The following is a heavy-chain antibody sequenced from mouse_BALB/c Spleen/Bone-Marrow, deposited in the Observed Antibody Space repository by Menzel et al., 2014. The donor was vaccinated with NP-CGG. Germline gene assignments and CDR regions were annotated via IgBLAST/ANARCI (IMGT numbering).Heavy chain of an antibody. CDR1: GFNIKDTY. V-gene: IGHV14-3*02. D-gene: IGHD2-14*01. CDR2: IDPANVNT. J-gene: IGHJ2*01. Sequence: EVQLQQSGAELVKPGASVKLSCTASGFNIKDTYIHWVKQRPEQGLEWIGRIDPANVNTKYDPKFQGKATISADTSSNTAYLQLSSLTSEDTAVYYCARYRLGTYFDYRGQGTTLTVSS. CDR3: ARYRLGTYFDY.